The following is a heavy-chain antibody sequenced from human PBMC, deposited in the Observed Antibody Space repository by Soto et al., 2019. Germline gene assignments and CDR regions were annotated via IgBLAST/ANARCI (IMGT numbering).Heavy chain of an antibody. CDR1: GFTFRNYA. Sequence: GGSLRLSCAASGFTFRNYAMTWVRQAPGKGLVWVSRISSDGSRTSYADSVKGRFTISRDNAKNSLYLQMNSLRAEDTAVYYCARSMRGSSWPFDYWGQGTLVTVSS. J-gene: IGHJ4*02. V-gene: IGHV3-74*01. D-gene: IGHD6-13*01. CDR3: ARSMRGSSWPFDY. CDR2: ISSDGSRT.